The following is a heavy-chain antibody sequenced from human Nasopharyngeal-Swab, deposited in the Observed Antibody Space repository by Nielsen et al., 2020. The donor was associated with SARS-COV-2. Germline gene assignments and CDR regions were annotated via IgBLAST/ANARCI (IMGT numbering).Heavy chain of an antibody. V-gene: IGHV3-9*01. D-gene: IGHD4-17*01. CDR1: GFTFDDYA. CDR3: AKVRGFHDYGESAFDI. Sequence: GGSLRLSCAASGFTFDDYAMHWVRQVPGKGLEWVSGIRWNGGSIGYADSVKGRFTISRDNAKNSLYLQMNRLRAEDTALYYCAKVRGFHDYGESAFDIWGQGTMVTVPS. J-gene: IGHJ3*02. CDR2: IRWNGGSI.